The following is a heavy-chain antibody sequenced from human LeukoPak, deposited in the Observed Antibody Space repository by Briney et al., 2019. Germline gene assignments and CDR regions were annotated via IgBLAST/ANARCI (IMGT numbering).Heavy chain of an antibody. Sequence: SGPTLVNPTQTLTLTCTFSGFSLSTSGVGVGWIRQPPGKALEWLALIYWNDDKRYSPSLNSRVTNTKDTSKNQVVLTMTNMDPVDTATYYCAHRGSGSYNEHYFDYWGQGTLVTVSS. CDR3: AHRGSGSYNEHYFDY. CDR2: IYWNDDK. D-gene: IGHD1-26*01. V-gene: IGHV2-5*01. J-gene: IGHJ4*02. CDR1: GFSLSTSGVG.